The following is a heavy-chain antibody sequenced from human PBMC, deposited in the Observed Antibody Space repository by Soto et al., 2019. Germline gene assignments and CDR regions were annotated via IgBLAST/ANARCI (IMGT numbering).Heavy chain of an antibody. Sequence: TSETLSLTCSVSGGSISSSSYYWGWIRQPPGKGLEWIGSIYYSGSTYYNPSLKSRVTISVDTSKNQFSLKLGSVTAADTAVYYCARRAASIYYYYYGMDVWGQGTTVTVSS. D-gene: IGHD2-15*01. J-gene: IGHJ6*02. CDR1: GGSISSSSYY. CDR2: IYYSGST. V-gene: IGHV4-39*01. CDR3: ARRAASIYYYYYGMDV.